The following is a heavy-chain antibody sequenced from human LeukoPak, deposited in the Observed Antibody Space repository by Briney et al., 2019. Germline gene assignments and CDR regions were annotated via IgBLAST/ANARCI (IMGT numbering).Heavy chain of an antibody. CDR2: ISAYNGNT. Sequence: ASVKVSCKASGYTFTNYGISWVRQAPGQGLEWTGWISAYNGNTNYAQKLQGSVTMTTDTSTSTAYMELRSLRSDDTAVYYCARDLPYYYDSSGYYFDYWGQGTLVTVSS. CDR1: GYTFTNYG. D-gene: IGHD3-22*01. CDR3: ARDLPYYYDSSGYYFDY. V-gene: IGHV1-18*01. J-gene: IGHJ4*02.